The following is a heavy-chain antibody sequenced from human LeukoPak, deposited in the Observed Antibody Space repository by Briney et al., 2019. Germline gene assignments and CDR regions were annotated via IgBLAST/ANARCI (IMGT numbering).Heavy chain of an antibody. D-gene: IGHD3-22*01. V-gene: IGHV1-69*05. CDR2: IIPIFGTA. Sequence: SVKVSCKASGGTFSSYAISWVRQAPGQGLEWMGGIIPIFGTANYAQKFQGRVTITTDESTSTAYMELSSLRSEDTAVYYCARVDYYDSSGYSCYFDYWGQGTLVTVSS. CDR3: ARVDYYDSSGYSCYFDY. J-gene: IGHJ4*02. CDR1: GGTFSSYA.